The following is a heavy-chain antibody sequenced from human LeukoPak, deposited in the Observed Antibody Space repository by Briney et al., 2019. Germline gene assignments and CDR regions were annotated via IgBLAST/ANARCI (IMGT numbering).Heavy chain of an antibody. V-gene: IGHV5-51*01. J-gene: IGHJ6*02. CDR3: ARTPTKYYYDSSGYYFYYYYGMDV. CDR1: GYSFTSYW. CDR2: IYPGDSDT. D-gene: IGHD3-22*01. Sequence: GESLNISCKGSGYSFTSYWIGWVRQMPGKGLEWMGIIYPGDSDTRYSPSFQGQVTISADKSISTAYLQWSSLKASDTAMYYCARTPTKYYYDSSGYYFYYYYGMDVWGQGTTVTVSS.